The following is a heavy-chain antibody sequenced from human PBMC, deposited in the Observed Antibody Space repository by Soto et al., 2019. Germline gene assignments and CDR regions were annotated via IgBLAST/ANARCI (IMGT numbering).Heavy chain of an antibody. CDR1: GFTFSSYW. CDR3: AREMRNGGYDSDYFDY. V-gene: IGHV3-7*01. CDR2: IKQDGSEK. J-gene: IGHJ4*02. Sequence: GGSLRLSCAASGFTFSSYWMSWVRQAPGKGLEWVANIKQDGSEKYYVDSVKGRFTISRDNAKNSLYLQMNSLRAEDTAVYYCAREMRNGGYDSDYFDYWGQGALVTVSS. D-gene: IGHD5-12*01.